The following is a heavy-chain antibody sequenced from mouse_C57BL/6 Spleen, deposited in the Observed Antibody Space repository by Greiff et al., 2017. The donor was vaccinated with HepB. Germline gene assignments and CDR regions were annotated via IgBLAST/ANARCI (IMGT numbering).Heavy chain of an antibody. D-gene: IGHD2-5*01. CDR1: GFTFSSYA. Sequence: EVMLVESGGGLVKPGGSLKLSCAASGFTFSSYAMSWVRQTPEKRLEWVATISDGGSYTYYPDNVKGRFTISRDNAKNNLYLQMSHLKSEDTAMYDCARNSNYGAWFAYWGQGTLVTVSA. V-gene: IGHV5-4*03. CDR3: ARNSNYGAWFAY. J-gene: IGHJ3*01. CDR2: ISDGGSYT.